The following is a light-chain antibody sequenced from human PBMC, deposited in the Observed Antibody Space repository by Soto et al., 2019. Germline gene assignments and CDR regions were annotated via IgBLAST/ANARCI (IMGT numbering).Light chain of an antibody. CDR2: DTS. V-gene: IGKV3-20*01. J-gene: IGKJ4*01. Sequence: EIVLAQSPGTLSLSPGERATRSCRASQSVSSSYLAWYQQKPGQAPRLLIYDTSIRASGIPARFSGSGSGTDFTLTISSLDPEDFAVYYCQQYGSSSQATFGGGTKVDI. CDR3: QQYGSSSQAT. CDR1: QSVSSSY.